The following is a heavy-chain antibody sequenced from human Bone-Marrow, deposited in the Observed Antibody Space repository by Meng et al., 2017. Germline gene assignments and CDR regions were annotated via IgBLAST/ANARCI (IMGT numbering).Heavy chain of an antibody. V-gene: IGHV3-53*01. Sequence: GGSLRLSCAASGFTVSSNYMSWVSQAPGKGLEWVSVIYSGGSTYYDDSVKGRFTISRDNSKNTLYLQMNSLRAEDTAVYYCAREGYYYDSSGYYLTPHWYFDLWGRGTLVTVSS. CDR1: GFTVSSNY. CDR3: AREGYYYDSSGYYLTPHWYFDL. J-gene: IGHJ2*01. CDR2: IYSGGST. D-gene: IGHD3-22*01.